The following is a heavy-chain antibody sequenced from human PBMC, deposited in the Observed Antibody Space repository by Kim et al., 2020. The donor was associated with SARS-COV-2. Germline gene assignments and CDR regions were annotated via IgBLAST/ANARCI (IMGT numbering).Heavy chain of an antibody. CDR3: ARDGNLWFGELLSYYYYGMDV. CDR2: IWYDGSNK. J-gene: IGHJ6*02. CDR1: GFTFSSYG. D-gene: IGHD3-10*01. V-gene: IGHV3-33*01. Sequence: GGSLRLSCAASGFTFSSYGMHWVRQAPGKGLEWVAVIWYDGSNKYYADSVKGRFTISRDNSKNTLYLQMNSLRAEDTAVYYCARDGNLWFGELLSYYYYGMDVWGQGTTVTVSS.